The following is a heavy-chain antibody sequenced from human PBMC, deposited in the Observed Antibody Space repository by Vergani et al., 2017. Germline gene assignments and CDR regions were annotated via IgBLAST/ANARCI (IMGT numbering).Heavy chain of an antibody. D-gene: IGHD3-22*01. CDR2: IDYSGST. CDR3: ARGLYDSSGYYPPDAFDI. Sequence: QLQLQESGPGLVKPSETLSLTCTVSGGSISSSSYYWGWIRQPPGKGLEWIGSIDYSGSTYYNPSLKSRVTISVDTSKNQYSLKLSSVTAANTAVYYCARGLYDSSGYYPPDAFDIWGQGTMVTVSS. CDR1: GGSISSSSYY. J-gene: IGHJ3*02. V-gene: IGHV4-39*07.